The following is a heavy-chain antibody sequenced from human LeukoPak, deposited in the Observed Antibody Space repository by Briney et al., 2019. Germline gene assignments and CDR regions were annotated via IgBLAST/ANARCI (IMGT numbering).Heavy chain of an antibody. CDR3: ARGRRGSGSYWGREFDY. V-gene: IGHV3-48*03. D-gene: IGHD3-10*01. CDR1: GFTFSNYE. J-gene: IGHJ4*02. Sequence: GGSLRLSCGASGFTFSNYEMNWVRQAPGKGLEWISYISSSGSNIHYEDSVRGRFTISRENAKTSLYLQMNSLRAEDTAVYYCARGRRGSGSYWGREFDYWGQGTLVTVSS. CDR2: ISSSGSNI.